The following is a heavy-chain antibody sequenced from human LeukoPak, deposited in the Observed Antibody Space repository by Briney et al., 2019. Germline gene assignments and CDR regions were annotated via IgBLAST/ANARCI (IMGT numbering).Heavy chain of an antibody. CDR1: GGSFSGYY. CDR2: INHSGST. V-gene: IGHV4-34*01. J-gene: IGHJ4*02. D-gene: IGHD5-12*01. CDR3: ARAGYSGPSDY. Sequence: SETLSLTCAVYGGSFSGYYWSWIRQPPGKGLEWIGEINHSGSTNYNPSLKSRVTISVDTSKNQFSLKLSSVTAADTAVYYCARAGYSGPSDYWGQGTLVTVSS.